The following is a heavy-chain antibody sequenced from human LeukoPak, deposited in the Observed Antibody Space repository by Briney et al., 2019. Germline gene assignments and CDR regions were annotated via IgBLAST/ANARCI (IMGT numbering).Heavy chain of an antibody. CDR1: GFTFSSYW. Sequence: GGSLRLSCAASGFTFSSYWMNWLRQAPGKGLEWVANINQNGDEKYYVDSVKGRFTISRDNAKNSLYLQMNSLRVEDTAVYYCARSGVGVKDYWGQGTLVTVSS. V-gene: IGHV3-7*01. CDR3: ARSGVGVKDY. D-gene: IGHD1-26*01. CDR2: INQNGDEK. J-gene: IGHJ4*02.